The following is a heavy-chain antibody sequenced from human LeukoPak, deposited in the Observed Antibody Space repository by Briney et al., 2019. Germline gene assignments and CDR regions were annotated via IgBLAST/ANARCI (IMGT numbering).Heavy chain of an antibody. V-gene: IGHV3-23*01. CDR3: AHLYDSRGYYYY. D-gene: IGHD3-22*01. Sequence: GGSLRLPFGASGFTFSSHVMTWVRQAPGKGLELVFAFSGSGGSTYYACSVKGRFTISRDNSKNTLYLQMNSLRAEDTAVYYCAHLYDSRGYYYYWGQGTLVTVSS. CDR2: FSGSGGST. J-gene: IGHJ4*02. CDR1: GFTFSSHV.